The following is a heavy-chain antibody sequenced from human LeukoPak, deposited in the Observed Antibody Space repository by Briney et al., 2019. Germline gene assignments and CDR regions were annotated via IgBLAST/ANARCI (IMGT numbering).Heavy chain of an antibody. CDR3: ARAGGRSWFDP. CDR2: INPNSGGT. CDR1: GGTFSSYA. V-gene: IGHV1-2*02. J-gene: IGHJ5*02. Sequence: ASVKVSCKASGGTFSSYAISWVRQAPAQGLEWMGRINPNSGGTNYAQKFQGRVTMTTDTSMSTAYMELSRLTSDDTAVYYCARAGGRSWFDPWGQGTLVTVSS.